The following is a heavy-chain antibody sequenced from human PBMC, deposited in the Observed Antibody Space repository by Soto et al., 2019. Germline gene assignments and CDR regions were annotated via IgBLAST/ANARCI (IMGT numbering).Heavy chain of an antibody. CDR3: ARDSGAALYGEDALDI. CDR2: VSTSIVST. Sequence: QGKLVQSGPEVKKPGASVRVSCKASGYSFSGYDITWVRQAPGRGREWLGWVSTSIVSTMSAENLQGRLSMTTDTSTATVYMELRGLRSDDTAVYYCARDSGAALYGEDALDIWGQGTMVTVSS. D-gene: IGHD3-10*01. J-gene: IGHJ3*02. CDR1: GYSFSGYD. V-gene: IGHV1-18*04.